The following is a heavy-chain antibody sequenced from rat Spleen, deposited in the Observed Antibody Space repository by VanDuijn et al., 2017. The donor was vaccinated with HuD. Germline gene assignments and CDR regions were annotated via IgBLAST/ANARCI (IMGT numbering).Heavy chain of an antibody. V-gene: IGHV5-7*01. Sequence: EVQLVESGGGLVQPGRSLKLSCAASGFTFSDYNMAWVRQGPKKGLEWVASISYDGSGTYYQNSVKGRFTFSRDNAKSTLYLHMDSLRSEDTATYYCARHPTYYGFDGDWFACWGQGTLVTVSS. D-gene: IGHD1-9*01. J-gene: IGHJ3*01. CDR3: ARHPTYYGFDGDWFAC. CDR1: GFTFSDYN. CDR2: ISYDGSGT.